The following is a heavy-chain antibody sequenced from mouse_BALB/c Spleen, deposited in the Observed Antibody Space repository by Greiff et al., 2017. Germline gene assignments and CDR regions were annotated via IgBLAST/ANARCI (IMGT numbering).Heavy chain of an antibody. J-gene: IGHJ3*01. V-gene: IGHV1-14*01. Sequence: VQLQQSGPELVKPGASVKMSCKASGYTFTSYVMHWVKQKPGQGLEWIGYINPYNDGTKYNEKFKGKATLTSDKSSSTAYMELSSLTSEDSAVYYCAREGPITTATWFAYWGQGTLVTVSA. CDR1: GYTFTSYV. CDR2: INPYNDGT. CDR3: AREGPITTATWFAY. D-gene: IGHD1-2*01.